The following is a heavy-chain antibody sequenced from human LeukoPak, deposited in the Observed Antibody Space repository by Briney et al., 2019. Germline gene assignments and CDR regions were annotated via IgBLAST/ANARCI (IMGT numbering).Heavy chain of an antibody. J-gene: IGHJ4*02. CDR3: ARVVAGDYYDSSGPIDY. Sequence: SETLSLTCAVSGGSISSYYWSWIRQPPGKGLEWIGYIYYSGSTNYNPSLKSRVTISVDTSKNQFSLKLSSVTAADTAVYYCARVVAGDYYDSSGPIDYWGQGTLVTVSS. D-gene: IGHD3-22*01. CDR1: GGSISSYY. CDR2: IYYSGST. V-gene: IGHV4-59*01.